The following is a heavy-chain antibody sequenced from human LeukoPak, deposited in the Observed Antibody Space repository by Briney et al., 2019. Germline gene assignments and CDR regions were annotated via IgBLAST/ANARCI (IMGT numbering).Heavy chain of an antibody. CDR2: MNPNSGNT. D-gene: IGHD6-13*01. V-gene: IGHV1-8*01. J-gene: IGHJ4*02. Sequence: ASVKVSCKASGYTFTSYDINWVRQATGQGLEWMGWMNPNSGNTGYAQKFQGRDTMTRNTSISTAYMELSSLRSEDTAVYYCARSSFIAAAGYFYWGQGTLVTVSS. CDR1: GYTFTSYD. CDR3: ARSSFIAAAGYFY.